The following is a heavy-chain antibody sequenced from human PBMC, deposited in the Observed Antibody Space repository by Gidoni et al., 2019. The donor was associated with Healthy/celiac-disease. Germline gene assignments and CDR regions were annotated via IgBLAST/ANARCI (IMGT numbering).Heavy chain of an antibody. CDR1: GYTFTSYY. D-gene: IGHD6-6*01. Sequence: QVQLVQSGAEVKKPGASVKVSCKASGYTFTSYYMHWVRQAPGQGLEWMGIINPSGGSTSYAQKFQGRVTMTRDTSTSTVYMELSSLRSEDTAVYYCARDLTVPRGKYSSSGADYWGQGTLVTVSS. CDR3: ARDLTVPRGKYSSSGADY. J-gene: IGHJ4*02. V-gene: IGHV1-46*01. CDR2: INPSGGST.